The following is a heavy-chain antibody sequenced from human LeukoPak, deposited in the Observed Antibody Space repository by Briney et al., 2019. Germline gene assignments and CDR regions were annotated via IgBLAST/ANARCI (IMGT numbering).Heavy chain of an antibody. D-gene: IGHD1-26*01. CDR3: AKDLYRTEWELPDFDY. J-gene: IGHJ4*02. Sequence: QPGRSLRLSCAASGFTFSSYGMHWVRQAPGKGLEWVAVISYDGYNKYYADSVKGRFTISRDNSKNTLYLQMNSLRAEDTAVYYCAKDLYRTEWELPDFDYWGQGTLVTVSS. CDR2: ISYDGYNK. V-gene: IGHV3-30*18. CDR1: GFTFSSYG.